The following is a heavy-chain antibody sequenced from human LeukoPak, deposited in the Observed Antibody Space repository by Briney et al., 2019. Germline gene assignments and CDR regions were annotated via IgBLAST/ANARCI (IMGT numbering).Heavy chain of an antibody. J-gene: IGHJ3*02. CDR1: GFTFSSYG. CDR2: IRYDGSNK. D-gene: IGHD3-10*01. Sequence: GGSLRLSCAASGFTFSSYGMHWVRQAPGKGLEWVAFIRYDGSNKYYADSVKGRFTISRDNSKNTLYLQMNSLRAEDTAVYYCATTPGTPKSGAFDIWGQGTMVTVSS. CDR3: ATTPGTPKSGAFDI. V-gene: IGHV3-30*02.